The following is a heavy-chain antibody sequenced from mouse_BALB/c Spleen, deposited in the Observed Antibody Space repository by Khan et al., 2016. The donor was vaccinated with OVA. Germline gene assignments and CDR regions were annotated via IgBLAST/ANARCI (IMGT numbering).Heavy chain of an antibody. V-gene: IGHV5-6*01. CDR1: GFTFSTYG. Sequence: EVKLMESGGDLVKPGGSLKLSCAASGFTFSTYGMSWVRQAPDKRLEWVATVSTGGSYTYYPDSVKGRFTISRDNAKNTLYLHMSGLRSEDTAMFYCTRLAYYYDSEGFAYWGQGTLVTVSA. CDR3: TRLAYYYDSEGFAY. D-gene: IGHD1-1*01. J-gene: IGHJ3*01. CDR2: VSTGGSYT.